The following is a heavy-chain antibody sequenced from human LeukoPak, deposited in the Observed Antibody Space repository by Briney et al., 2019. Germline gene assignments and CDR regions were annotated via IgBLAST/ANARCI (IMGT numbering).Heavy chain of an antibody. J-gene: IGHJ4*02. CDR3: AKDNRRHYTSGPNPDSLH. CDR1: GFTFSSYG. Sequence: GGFLRLSCAASGFTFSSYGMHWVRQAPGKGLEWVAVISYDGSNKYYADSVKGRFTISRDNAKNSLYLQMNSLRVEDTAFYYCAKDNRRHYTSGPNPDSLHWGQGALVTVSS. D-gene: IGHD6-19*01. V-gene: IGHV3-30*18. CDR2: ISYDGSNK.